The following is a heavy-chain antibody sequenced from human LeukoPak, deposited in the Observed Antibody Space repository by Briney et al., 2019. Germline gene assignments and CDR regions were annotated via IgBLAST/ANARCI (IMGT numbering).Heavy chain of an antibody. Sequence: SETLSLTCTVSGGSISSSSYYWGWIRQPPGKRLEWIGSIYYSGSTNYNPSLKSRVTISVDRSKNQFSLKLSSVTAADTAVYYCARDNMYYYDSSGYYYYYGMDVWGQGTTVTVSS. CDR1: GGSISSSSYY. CDR3: ARDNMYYYDSSGYYYYYGMDV. J-gene: IGHJ6*02. D-gene: IGHD3-22*01. CDR2: IYYSGST. V-gene: IGHV4-39*07.